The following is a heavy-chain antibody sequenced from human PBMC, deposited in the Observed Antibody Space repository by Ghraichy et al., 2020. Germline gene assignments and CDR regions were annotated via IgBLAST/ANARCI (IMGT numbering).Heavy chain of an antibody. Sequence: GESLNISCAASGFTFSSYGMHWVRQAPGKGLEWVAVIWYDGSNKYYADSVKGRFTISRDNSKNTLYLQMNSLRAEDTAVYYCARDYGYSGSYFDYWGQGTLVTVSS. V-gene: IGHV3-33*01. CDR1: GFTFSSYG. CDR2: IWYDGSNK. D-gene: IGHD1-26*01. CDR3: ARDYGYSGSYFDY. J-gene: IGHJ4*02.